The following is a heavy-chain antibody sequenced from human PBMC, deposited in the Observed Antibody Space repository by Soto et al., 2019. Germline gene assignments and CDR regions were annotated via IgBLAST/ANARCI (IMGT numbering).Heavy chain of an antibody. CDR3: AKDDGSYYYGSGSFKSAPDV. J-gene: IGHJ6*02. V-gene: IGHV3-30*18. D-gene: IGHD3-10*01. CDR1: GFTFSSYG. Sequence: QVQLVESGGGVVQPGRSLRLSCAASGFTFSSYGMHWVRQAPGKGLEWVAVISYDGSNKYYADSVKGRFTISRDNSKNTLYLQMNSLSAEDTAVYYCAKDDGSYYYGSGSFKSAPDVWGQGTKVTVSS. CDR2: ISYDGSNK.